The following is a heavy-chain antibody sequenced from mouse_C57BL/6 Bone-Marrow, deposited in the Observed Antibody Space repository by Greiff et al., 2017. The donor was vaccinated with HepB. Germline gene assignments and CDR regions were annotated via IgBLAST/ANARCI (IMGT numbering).Heavy chain of an antibody. CDR2: IYPRSGNT. J-gene: IGHJ3*01. V-gene: IGHV1-81*01. CDR1: GYTFTSYG. Sequence: QVQLKQSGAELARPGASVKLSCKASGYTFTSYGISWVKQRTGQGLEWIGEIYPRSGNTYYNEKFKGKATLTADKSSSTAYMELRSLTSEDSAVYFCARDEAFYYDYEFAYWGQGTRVTVSA. CDR3: ARDEAFYYDYEFAY. D-gene: IGHD2-4*01.